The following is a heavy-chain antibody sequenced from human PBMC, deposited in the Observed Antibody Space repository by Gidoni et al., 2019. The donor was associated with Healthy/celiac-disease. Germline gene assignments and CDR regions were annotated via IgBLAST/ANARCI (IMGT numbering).Heavy chain of an antibody. V-gene: IGHV3-30-3*01. Sequence: VQPLASGGGVVQPGRSLTLSCAASGFTLRSHDMPWRRQARGKGLEWVAVISYDGSNKYYADSVKGRFTISRDNSKNTLYLQMNSLRAEDTAVYYCARGARYYDSSGYPRGLYYFDYWGQGTLVTVSS. CDR1: GFTLRSHD. D-gene: IGHD3-22*01. CDR3: ARGARYYDSSGYPRGLYYFDY. J-gene: IGHJ4*02. CDR2: ISYDGSNK.